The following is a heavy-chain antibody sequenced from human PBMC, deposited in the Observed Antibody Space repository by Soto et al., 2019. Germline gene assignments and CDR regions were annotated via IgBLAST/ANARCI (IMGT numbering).Heavy chain of an antibody. CDR3: VKQTPADCHYFAT. Sequence: PILCCAASAFTFRTSGMHWVPHTPFEGLKWVAGISYDATKKYYADSLKGRFTISRDNSKNTLHLQMDSLRTKDTAVYYCVKQTPADCHYFATWGQGTLVTVSS. CDR2: ISYDATKK. D-gene: IGHD2-21*02. J-gene: IGHJ4*02. CDR1: AFTFRTSG. V-gene: IGHV3-30*18.